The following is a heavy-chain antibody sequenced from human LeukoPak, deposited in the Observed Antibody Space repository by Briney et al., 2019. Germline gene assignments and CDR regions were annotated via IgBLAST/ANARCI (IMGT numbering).Heavy chain of an antibody. CDR3: ASDYDSSGYYPDGDY. CDR1: GFTFSSYW. D-gene: IGHD3-22*01. J-gene: IGHJ4*02. CDR2: IKQDGSEK. V-gene: IGHV3-7*01. Sequence: PGGSLRLSCAASGFTFSSYWMSWVRQAPGKGLEWVANIKQDGSEKYYVDSVKGRFTISRDNAKNSLYLQMNSLRAEDTAVYYCASDYDSSGYYPDGDYWGQGTLVTVSS.